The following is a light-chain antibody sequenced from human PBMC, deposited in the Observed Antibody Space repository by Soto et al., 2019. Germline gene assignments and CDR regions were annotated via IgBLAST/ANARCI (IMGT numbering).Light chain of an antibody. CDR1: SSKIGSNT. CDR2: SNN. V-gene: IGLV1-44*01. CDR3: AASDDSLNGHVV. Sequence: QSVLTQPPSASGTPGQRVTISCSGSSSKIGSNTVNWYQQLPGTAPKLLIYSNNQRPSGVPDRFSGSKSGTSASLAISGLQSEDEADYYCAASDDSLNGHVVFGGGTQLTVL. J-gene: IGLJ2*01.